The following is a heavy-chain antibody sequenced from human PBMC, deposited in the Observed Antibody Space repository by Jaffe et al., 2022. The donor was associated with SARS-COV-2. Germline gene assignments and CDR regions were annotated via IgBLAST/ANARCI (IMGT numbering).Heavy chain of an antibody. CDR3: TTPFTVTTRWDFDY. CDR1: GFTFSNAW. D-gene: IGHD4-17*01. V-gene: IGHV3-15*01. CDR2: IKSKTDGGTT. J-gene: IGHJ4*02. Sequence: EVQLVESGGGLVKPGGSLRLSCAASGFTFSNAWMSWVRQAPGKGLEWVGRIKSKTDGGTTDYAAPVKGRFTISRDDSKNTLYLQMNSLKTEDTAVYYCTTPFTVTTRWDFDYWGQGTLVTVSS.